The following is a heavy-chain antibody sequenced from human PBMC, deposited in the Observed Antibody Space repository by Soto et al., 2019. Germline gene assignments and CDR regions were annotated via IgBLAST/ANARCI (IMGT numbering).Heavy chain of an antibody. CDR1: GFTVSSHA. CDR3: TRQIYPYSSAWD. CDR2: ISSSSTI. V-gene: IGHV3-48*02. Sequence: EVQLLESGGGWVQPGGSLRLSCAASGFTVSSHAMNWVRQAPGKGLEWVSYISSSSTIFYADSVQGRFTISRDNAENSLFLQMSSLRDEDTAVYYCTRQIYPYSSAWDWGQGTLVTVSS. D-gene: IGHD3-22*01. J-gene: IGHJ4*02.